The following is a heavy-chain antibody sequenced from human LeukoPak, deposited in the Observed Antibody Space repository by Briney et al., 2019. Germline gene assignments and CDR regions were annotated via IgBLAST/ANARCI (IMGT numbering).Heavy chain of an antibody. Sequence: PGRSLRLSCAASGFTFDDYAMHWVRQAPGKGLEWVSGISWNSGSIGYADSVKGRFTISRDNAKNSLYLQMNSLRAEDMALYYCAKGGVATISSWFDPWGQGTLVTVSS. D-gene: IGHD3-3*01. CDR3: AKGGVATISSWFDP. J-gene: IGHJ5*02. CDR2: ISWNSGSI. V-gene: IGHV3-9*03. CDR1: GFTFDDYA.